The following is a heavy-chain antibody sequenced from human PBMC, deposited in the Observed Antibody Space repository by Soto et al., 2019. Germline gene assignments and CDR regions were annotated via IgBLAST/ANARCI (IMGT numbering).Heavy chain of an antibody. CDR2: INHSGNT. D-gene: IGHD4-4*01. CDR1: GGSFSGYY. J-gene: IGHJ4*02. Sequence: QVQLQQWGAGLLKPSETLSLTCAVYGGSFSGYYWSWIRQPPGKGLEWIGEINHSGNTNYNPSLKRRVTISVDTSKNQFSLKLSSVTAADTAVYYCARGPPTVTHFDYSGQRTLVTVSS. V-gene: IGHV4-34*01. CDR3: ARGPPTVTHFDY.